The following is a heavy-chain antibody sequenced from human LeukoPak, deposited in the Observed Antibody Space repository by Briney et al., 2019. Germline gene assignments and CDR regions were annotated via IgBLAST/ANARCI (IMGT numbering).Heavy chain of an antibody. J-gene: IGHJ6*03. CDR1: GGSISSYY. D-gene: IGHD4-23*01. V-gene: IGHV4-59*12. CDR2: IYHSGST. CDR3: ARDPGKRWSSPSRYMDV. Sequence: PSETLSLTCTVSGGSISSYYWSWIRQPAGKGLEWIGEIYHSGSTNYNPSLKSRVTISVDKSKNQFSLKLSSVTAADTAVYYCARDPGKRWSSPSRYMDVWGKGTTVTVSS.